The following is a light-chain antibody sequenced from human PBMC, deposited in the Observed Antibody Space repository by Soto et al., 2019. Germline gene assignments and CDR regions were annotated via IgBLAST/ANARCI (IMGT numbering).Light chain of an antibody. CDR1: QSVSSF. Sequence: EIVFTQSPSTLSLSPGERATLSCRASQSVSSFLAWYQQKPGQAPRLLIYDASNRATGIPARFSGSGSGTDFTLTISSLESEDVAVYHCQQRSNWPWTFGQGTKVDIK. CDR2: DAS. J-gene: IGKJ1*01. V-gene: IGKV3-11*01. CDR3: QQRSNWPWT.